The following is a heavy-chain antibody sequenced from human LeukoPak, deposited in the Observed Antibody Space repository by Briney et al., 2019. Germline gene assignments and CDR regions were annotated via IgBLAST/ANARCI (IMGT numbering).Heavy chain of an antibody. CDR2: IKSKADGGTT. CDR1: GLAFTNAW. Sequence: GGSLRLSCAASGLAFTNAWMSWVRQAPGKGLEWVGRIKSKADGGTTDYAAPVKGRFTISRDDSKNTLYLQMNSLKTEDTAVYYCATDPARGIRWGQGSLVTVSS. V-gene: IGHV3-15*01. CDR3: ATDPARGIR. D-gene: IGHD3-10*01. J-gene: IGHJ4*02.